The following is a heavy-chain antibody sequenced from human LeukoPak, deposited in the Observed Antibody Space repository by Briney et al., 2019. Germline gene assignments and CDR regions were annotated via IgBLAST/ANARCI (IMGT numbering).Heavy chain of an antibody. CDR3: WAIVTTIKLDF. CDR2: VSHSGSI. V-gene: IGHV4-39*01. Sequence: PSETLSLTCTVSGGSISSSSYSWGWIRQPPGKGLEWIGSVSHSGSINYDPSLKNRVTISVDTSKNQFSLKLSSVTAADTAVYYCWAIVTTIKLDFWGQGTLVTVSS. CDR1: GGSISSSSYS. D-gene: IGHD5-12*01. J-gene: IGHJ4*02.